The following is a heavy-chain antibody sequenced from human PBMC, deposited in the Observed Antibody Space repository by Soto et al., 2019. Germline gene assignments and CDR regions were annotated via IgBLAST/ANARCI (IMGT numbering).Heavy chain of an antibody. CDR3: ARGLSYRQD. V-gene: IGHV1-46*01. CDR2: INPSGGST. CDR1: GYTFTSYY. D-gene: IGHD1-26*01. Sequence: ASVKVSCKASGYTFTSYYMHWVRQAPGQGLEWMGIINPSGGSTGYAQKFQGRVTMTRNTSITTAYMELSSLTSEDTAVYYCARGLSYRQDWGQGTLVTVSS. J-gene: IGHJ4*02.